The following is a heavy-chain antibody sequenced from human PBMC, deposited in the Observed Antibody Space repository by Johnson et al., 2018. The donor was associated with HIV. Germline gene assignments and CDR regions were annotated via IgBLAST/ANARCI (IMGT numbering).Heavy chain of an antibody. CDR3: ARDKWELLGGGAFDI. CDR2: ISSSGSTI. CDR1: GFTFSDYY. V-gene: IGHV3-11*04. D-gene: IGHD1-26*01. J-gene: IGHJ3*02. Sequence: QVQLVESGGGLVKPGGSMRLSCAASGFTFSDYYMNWIRRAPGKGLEWVSYISSSGSTIHYADSLKGRFTISRDNAKNSLYLEMNSVRAEYTAVYYCARDKWELLGGGAFDIWGQGTMVTVSS.